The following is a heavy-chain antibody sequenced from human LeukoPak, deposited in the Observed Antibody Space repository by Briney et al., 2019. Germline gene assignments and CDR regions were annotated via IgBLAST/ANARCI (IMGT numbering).Heavy chain of an antibody. CDR2: ISGSGGST. CDR3: AKDRWFGELLRGIFDY. V-gene: IGHV3-23*01. J-gene: IGHJ4*02. D-gene: IGHD3-10*01. CDR1: GFTFSSYG. Sequence: GGSLRLSCAASGFTFSSYGMSWVRQAPGKGLEWVSAISGSGGSTYYADSVKGRFTISRDNSKNTLYLQMNSLRAEDTAVYYCAKDRWFGELLRGIFDYWGQGTLVTVSS.